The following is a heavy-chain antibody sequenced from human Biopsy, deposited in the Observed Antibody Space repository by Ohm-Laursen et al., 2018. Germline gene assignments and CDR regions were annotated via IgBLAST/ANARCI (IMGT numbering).Heavy chain of an antibody. J-gene: IGHJ6*02. CDR3: ARESALKWYQSLSYFNGMDV. Sequence: SLRLSCAASGFTVYNNYMTWVRQAPGKGLEWVSSISSRSSDIYYAGSVKGRFTISRDNAKNSLFLHMNSLRAEDAAVYYCARESALKWYQSLSYFNGMDVWGQGTTVTVSS. CDR1: GFTVYNNY. D-gene: IGHD2-2*01. CDR2: ISSRSSDI. V-gene: IGHV3-21*01.